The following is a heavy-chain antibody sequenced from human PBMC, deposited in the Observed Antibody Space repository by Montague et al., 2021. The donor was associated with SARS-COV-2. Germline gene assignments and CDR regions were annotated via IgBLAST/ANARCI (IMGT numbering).Heavy chain of an antibody. CDR2: IWNDGSKK. V-gene: IGHV3-33*01. CDR1: GFTYSKYG. J-gene: IGHJ4*02. Sequence: SLRLSCAASGFTYSKYGVHWVRQAPGKGLEWVASIWNDGSKKYHAGSVKGRFTISRDNSNTMLYLQMDSLRAEDAAVYYCVGDPGDPDTFDYWGQGTQVTVSS. D-gene: IGHD7-27*01. CDR3: VGDPGDPDTFDY.